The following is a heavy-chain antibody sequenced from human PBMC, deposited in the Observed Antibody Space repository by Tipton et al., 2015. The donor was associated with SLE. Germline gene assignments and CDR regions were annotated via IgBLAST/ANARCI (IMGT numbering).Heavy chain of an antibody. CDR3: ARRREADIVGPFDY. J-gene: IGHJ4*02. D-gene: IGHD5-12*01. CDR2: INHSGST. Sequence: QSGGGLIQPGGSLRLSCAVYGGSFSGYYWSWIRQPPGKGLEWIGEINHSGSTNYNPSLKSRVTTSVDTSKNQFSLKLSSVTAADTAVYYCARRREADIVGPFDYWGQGTLVTVSS. V-gene: IGHV4-34*01. CDR1: GGSFSGYY.